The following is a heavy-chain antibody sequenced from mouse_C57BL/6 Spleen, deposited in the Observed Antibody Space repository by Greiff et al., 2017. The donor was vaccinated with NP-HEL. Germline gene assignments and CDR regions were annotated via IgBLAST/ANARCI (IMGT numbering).Heavy chain of an antibody. CDR1: GYSITSGYD. Sequence: EVMLVESGPGMVKPSQSLSLTCTVTGYSITSGYDWHWIRHFPGNKLEWMGYISYSGSTNYNPSLKSRISITHDTSKNHFFLKLNSVTTEDTATYYCARDLTVVAPGAMDYWGQGTSVTVSS. CDR3: ARDLTVVAPGAMDY. V-gene: IGHV3-1*01. J-gene: IGHJ4*01. D-gene: IGHD1-1*01. CDR2: ISYSGST.